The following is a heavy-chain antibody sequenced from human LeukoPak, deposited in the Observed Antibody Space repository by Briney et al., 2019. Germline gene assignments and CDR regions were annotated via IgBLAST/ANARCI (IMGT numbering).Heavy chain of an antibody. CDR1: GYTFTSYG. Sequence: ASVKVSCKASGYTFTSYGISWVRQAPGQGLEWMGWISAYNGNTNYAQKLQGRVTMTTDTSTSTAYMDLRSLRSEDTAVYYCAREKWELPSRAGAFDIWGQGTMVTVSS. CDR3: AREKWELPSRAGAFDI. V-gene: IGHV1-18*01. D-gene: IGHD1-26*01. CDR2: ISAYNGNT. J-gene: IGHJ3*02.